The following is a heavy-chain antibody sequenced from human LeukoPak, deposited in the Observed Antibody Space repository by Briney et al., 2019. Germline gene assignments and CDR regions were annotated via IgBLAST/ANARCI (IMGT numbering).Heavy chain of an antibody. D-gene: IGHD5-24*01. V-gene: IGHV3-30*03. Sequence: GRSLRLSCAASGFTFSSYGMHWVRQAPGKGLEWVAVISYDGSNKYYADSVKGRFTISRDNSKNTLYLQMNSLRAEDTAVYYCARDSSRDGYNFFDYWGQGTLVTVSS. CDR3: ARDSSRDGYNFFDY. J-gene: IGHJ4*02. CDR1: GFTFSSYG. CDR2: ISYDGSNK.